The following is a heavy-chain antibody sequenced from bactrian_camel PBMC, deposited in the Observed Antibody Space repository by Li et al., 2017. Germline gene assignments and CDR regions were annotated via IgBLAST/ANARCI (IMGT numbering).Heavy chain of an antibody. CDR2: IRSGGGSV. J-gene: IGHJ6*01. V-gene: IGHV3S1*01. D-gene: IGHD4*01. Sequence: VQLVESGGGSVQSGGSLTLSCVASGDTWSVSCMAWFRQAPGNEREGVAAIRSGGGSVYYGAFVRGRFTISQVSGDSTAYLQMNSLKPEDTAMYYCAALRSCSISTVQYVTSWGQGTQVTVS. CDR3: AALRSCSISTVQYVTS. CDR1: GDTWSVSC.